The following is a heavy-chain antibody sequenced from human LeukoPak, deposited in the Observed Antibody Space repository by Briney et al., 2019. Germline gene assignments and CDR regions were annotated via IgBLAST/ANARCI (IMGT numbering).Heavy chain of an antibody. CDR1: GFTFSSYW. V-gene: IGHV3-74*01. CDR3: AKDNSDSSGYYYAGL. J-gene: IGHJ3*01. D-gene: IGHD3-22*01. CDR2: INSDGSST. Sequence: GGSLRLSCAASGFTFSSYWMHWVRQAPGKGLVWVSRINSDGSSTSYADSVKGRFTISRDNAKNTLYLQMNSLRAEDTAVYYCAKDNSDSSGYYYAGLWGQGTMVTVSS.